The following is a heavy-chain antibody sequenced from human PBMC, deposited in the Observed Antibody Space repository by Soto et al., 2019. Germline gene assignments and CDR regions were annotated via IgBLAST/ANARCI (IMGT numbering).Heavy chain of an antibody. Sequence: PGGSLRLSCAASGLTFISFTSYWITWVRQMPGKGLEWMGKIEPSDSYTNYSPSFQGHVTISADKSISTAYLQWSSLKASDTAMYYCARVSGYPNYYGMDVWGQGTTVTVSS. CDR2: IEPSDSYT. D-gene: IGHD3-22*01. V-gene: IGHV5-10-1*01. J-gene: IGHJ6*02. CDR3: ARVSGYPNYYGMDV. CDR1: GLTFISFTSYW.